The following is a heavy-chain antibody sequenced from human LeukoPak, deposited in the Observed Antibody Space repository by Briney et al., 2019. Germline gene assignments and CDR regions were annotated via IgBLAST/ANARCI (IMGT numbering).Heavy chain of an antibody. Sequence: GGSLRLSCAASGFTFSGSAMHWVRQASGKGLEWVGRIRSKANSYATAYAASVKGRFTISRDDSENTAYLQMNSLKTEDTAVYYCTRRDGDSMDVWGQGTTVTASS. D-gene: IGHD7-27*01. V-gene: IGHV3-73*01. J-gene: IGHJ6*02. CDR1: GFTFSGSA. CDR3: TRRDGDSMDV. CDR2: IRSKANSYAT.